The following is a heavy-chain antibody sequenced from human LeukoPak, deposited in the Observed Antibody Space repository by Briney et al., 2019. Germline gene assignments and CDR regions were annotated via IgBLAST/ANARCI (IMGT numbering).Heavy chain of an antibody. V-gene: IGHV3-30*18. CDR2: ISYDGSNT. Sequence: GGSLRLSCAASGFTFSSYGMHWVRQAPGKGLEWVADISYDGSNTYYADSVKGRFTISRDNSKSTLYLQMNSLRAEDTAVYYCAKDLGGQVSSYDYVWVSYRYILYYSMDVWGQGTTVSVSS. CDR1: GFTFSSYG. J-gene: IGHJ6*02. CDR3: AKDLGGQVSSYDYVWVSYRYILYYSMDV. D-gene: IGHD3-16*02.